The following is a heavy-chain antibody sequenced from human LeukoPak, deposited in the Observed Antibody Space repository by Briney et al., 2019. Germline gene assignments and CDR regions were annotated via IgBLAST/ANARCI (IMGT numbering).Heavy chain of an antibody. V-gene: IGHV4-61*02. CDR3: AREYCSGGSCYGVRWFDP. J-gene: IGHJ5*02. Sequence: SETLSLTCTVSGGSISSGSYYWSWIRQPAGKGLEWIGRIYTSGSTNYNPSLKSRVTISVDTSKNQFSLKLSSVTAADTAVYYCAREYCSGGSCYGVRWFDPWGQGTLVTVSS. CDR2: IYTSGST. D-gene: IGHD2-15*01. CDR1: GGSISSGSYY.